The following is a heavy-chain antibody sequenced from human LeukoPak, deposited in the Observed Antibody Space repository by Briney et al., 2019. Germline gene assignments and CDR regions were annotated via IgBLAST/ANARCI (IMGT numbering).Heavy chain of an antibody. V-gene: IGHV3-30-3*01. D-gene: IGHD6-6*01. CDR2: ISYDGSNK. CDR1: GFTFSSYA. J-gene: IGHJ6*03. CDR3: ARDRFPWRGSSRDSYYYYYMDV. Sequence: PGGSLRLSCAASGFTFSSYAMHWVRQAPGKGLEWVAVISYDGSNKYYADSVKGRFTISRDNSKNTLYLQMNSLRAEDTAVYYCARDRFPWRGSSRDSYYYYYMDVWGKGTTVTVSS.